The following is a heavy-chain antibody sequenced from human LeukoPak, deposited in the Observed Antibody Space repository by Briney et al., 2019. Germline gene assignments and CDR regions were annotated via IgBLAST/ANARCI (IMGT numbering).Heavy chain of an antibody. CDR3: ARDYAVGTPFDS. V-gene: IGHV3-74*01. CDR1: GFTFSGYW. J-gene: IGHJ4*02. Sequence: PGGSLSLSCAASGFTFSGYWMRWVRQAPGKGLVWVSRINSGGRGTRYADSVEGRFTFSRDNAKNTLFLQMNSLTAEDTAVYYFARDYAVGTPFDSWGQGTLVTVSS. D-gene: IGHD4-23*01. CDR2: INSGGRGT.